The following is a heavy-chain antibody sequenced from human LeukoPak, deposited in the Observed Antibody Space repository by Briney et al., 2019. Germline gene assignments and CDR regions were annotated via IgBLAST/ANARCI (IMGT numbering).Heavy chain of an antibody. V-gene: IGHV4-59*12. CDR2: IYYSGST. J-gene: IGHJ2*01. Sequence: SETLSLTCTVSGGSISSYYWSWIRQPPGKGLEWIGYIYYSGSTNYNPSLKSRVTISVDTSKNQFSLKLSSVTAADTAVYYCARGVAWLTRFDLWGRGTLVTVSS. D-gene: IGHD3-22*01. CDR3: ARGVAWLTRFDL. CDR1: GGSISSYY.